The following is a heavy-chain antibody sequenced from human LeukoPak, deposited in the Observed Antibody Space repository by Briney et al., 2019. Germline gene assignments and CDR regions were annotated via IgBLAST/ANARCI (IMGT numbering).Heavy chain of an antibody. D-gene: IGHD5-24*01. J-gene: IGHJ4*02. CDR3: ARDYKYAFDN. V-gene: IGHV3-48*01. CDR1: GFTFSDYS. Sequence: RGSLRLSCAASGFTFSDYSMNWVRQAPGKGLEWISYIGIDSGNTNYADSVKGRFTISGDKAKNSLYLQMNSLRVEDTAMYYCARDYKYAFDNWGQGTLVTVSS. CDR2: IGIDSGNT.